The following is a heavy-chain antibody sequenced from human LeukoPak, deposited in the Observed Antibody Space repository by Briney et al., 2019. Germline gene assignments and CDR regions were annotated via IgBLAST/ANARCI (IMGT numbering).Heavy chain of an antibody. CDR2: IYYSGRT. D-gene: IGHD2/OR15-2a*01. V-gene: IGHV4-39*01. Sequence: SETLSLTCSVSGGSISSSSYYWGWIRQPPGKGLEWIGSIYYSGRTYYNPSLKSRVTISVDTSKSQFSLKLSSVTAADTAVYYCARHNKAFDIWGQGTMVTVSS. CDR1: GGSISSSSYY. J-gene: IGHJ3*02. CDR3: ARHNKAFDI.